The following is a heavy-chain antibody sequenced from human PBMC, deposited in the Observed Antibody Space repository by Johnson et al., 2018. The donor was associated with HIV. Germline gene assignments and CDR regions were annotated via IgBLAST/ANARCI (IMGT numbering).Heavy chain of an antibody. J-gene: IGHJ3*02. CDR1: GFTFDDYG. Sequence: VQLVESGGGVVRPGGSLRLSCAASGFTFDDYGMTWVRQAPGQGLEWVSGINWNGGSTDYADSVSGRFTISRDNAKNSLYLQMNSLRAEDTALYYCAREGTTGRNDAFDIWGQGTMVTVSS. CDR3: AREGTTGRNDAFDI. V-gene: IGHV3-20*04. D-gene: IGHD1-1*01. CDR2: INWNGGST.